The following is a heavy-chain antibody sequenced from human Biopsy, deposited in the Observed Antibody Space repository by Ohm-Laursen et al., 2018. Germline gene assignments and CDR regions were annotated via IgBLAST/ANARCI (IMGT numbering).Heavy chain of an antibody. CDR3: VRGVDYYDPYHYYALVV. Sequence: SETLSLTYTVSGGSISSDYWDWIRQPPGKGLEWIGSIYYSGSTYYNPSLKSRVTISVDTSKNQFSLKVRSVTAADTAVYYCVRGVDYYDPYHYYALVVWGQGTTVTVSS. D-gene: IGHD3-22*01. CDR1: GGSISSDY. V-gene: IGHV4-39*07. J-gene: IGHJ6*02. CDR2: IYYSGST.